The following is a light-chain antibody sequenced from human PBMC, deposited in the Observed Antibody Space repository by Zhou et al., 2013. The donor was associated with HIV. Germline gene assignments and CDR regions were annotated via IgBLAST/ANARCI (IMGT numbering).Light chain of an antibody. CDR1: QSVSSSY. Sequence: EIVLTQFPGTLSLSPGERATLSCRASQSVSSSYLAWYQQKPGQAPRLLIYGASSRATGIPDRFSGSGSGTDFTLTISRLEPEDFAVYYCQQYGSSPSGTFGPGTKVDIK. V-gene: IGKV3-20*01. CDR2: GAS. CDR3: QQYGSSPSGT. J-gene: IGKJ3*01.